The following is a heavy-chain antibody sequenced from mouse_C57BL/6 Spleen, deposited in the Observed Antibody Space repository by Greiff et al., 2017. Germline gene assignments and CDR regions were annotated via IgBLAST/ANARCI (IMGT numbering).Heavy chain of an antibody. V-gene: IGHV5-17*01. J-gene: IGHJ2*01. CDR1: GFTFSDYG. CDR3: ARDGYYRFDY. D-gene: IGHD2-3*01. CDR2: ISSGSSTI. Sequence: EVKVVESGGGLVKPGGSLKLSCAASGFTFSDYGMHWVRQAPEKGLEWVAYISSGSSTIYYADTVKGRFTISRDNAKNTLFLQMTSLRSEDTAMYYCARDGYYRFDYWGQGTTLTVSS.